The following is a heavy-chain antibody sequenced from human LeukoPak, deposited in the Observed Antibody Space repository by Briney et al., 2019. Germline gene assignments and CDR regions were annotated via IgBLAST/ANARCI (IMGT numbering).Heavy chain of an antibody. CDR1: GFTFDDYG. V-gene: IGHV3-20*04. CDR2: INWNGGST. Sequence: GGSLRLSCAASGFTFDDYGMSWVRQAPGKGLEWVSGINWNGGSTGYADSVKGRFTISRDNAKNSLYLQMNSLRAEDTALYYCAREEEQYSYDSSGSAFDIWGQGTMVPVSS. CDR3: AREEEQYSYDSSGSAFDI. D-gene: IGHD3-22*01. J-gene: IGHJ3*02.